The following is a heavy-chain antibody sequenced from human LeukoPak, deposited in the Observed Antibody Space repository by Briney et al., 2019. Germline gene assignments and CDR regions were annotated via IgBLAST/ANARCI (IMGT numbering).Heavy chain of an antibody. CDR2: ISGSGGST. CDR3: ARDGGVYWYFDL. CDR1: GFTFSSYA. V-gene: IGHV3-23*01. Sequence: PGGSLRLSCAASGFTFSSYAMSWVRQAPGKGLEWVSAISGSGGSTYYADSVKGRFTISRDNAKNSLYLQMNSLRAEDTAVYYCARDGGVYWYFDLWGRGTLVTVSS. D-gene: IGHD3-16*01. J-gene: IGHJ2*01.